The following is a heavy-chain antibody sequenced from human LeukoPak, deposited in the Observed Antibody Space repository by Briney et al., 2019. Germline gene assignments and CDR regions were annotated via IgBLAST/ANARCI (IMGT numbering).Heavy chain of an antibody. CDR1: GFTFSSYE. J-gene: IGHJ4*02. Sequence: PGGSLRLSCAASGFTFSSYEMNWVRQAPGKGLEWASYISSSGSTIYYADSVKGRFTISRDNSKNTLYLQMNSLRAEDTAVYYCARSRLHARWYFDYWGQGTLVTVSS. CDR3: ARSRLHARWYFDY. V-gene: IGHV3-48*03. CDR2: ISSSGSTI. D-gene: IGHD4-11*01.